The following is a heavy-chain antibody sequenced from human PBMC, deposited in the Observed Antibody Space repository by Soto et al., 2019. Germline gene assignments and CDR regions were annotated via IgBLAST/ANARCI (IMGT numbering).Heavy chain of an antibody. CDR2: IIPIFGTA. D-gene: IGHD6-19*01. CDR3: ARGEKQGLLEGFYYGMDV. J-gene: IGHJ6*04. Sequence: GASVKVSCKASGGTFSSYAISWVRQAPGQGLEWMGGIIPIFGTANYAQKFQGRVTITADESTSTAYMELSSLRSEDTAVYYCARGEKQGLLEGFYYGMDVWGRGTTVTVSS. CDR1: GGTFSSYA. V-gene: IGHV1-69*13.